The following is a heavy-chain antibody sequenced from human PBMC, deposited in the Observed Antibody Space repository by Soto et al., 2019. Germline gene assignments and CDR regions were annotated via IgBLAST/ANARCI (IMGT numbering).Heavy chain of an antibody. J-gene: IGHJ4*02. CDR3: AKGSPDSRAYHFFFDY. Sequence: EVQLLESGGGLVQPGGSLRLSCAASGFTFSNYGMSWVRQAPGKGLEWVSAISGSGADTNYADSVKGRFTISRDNSKITLVLQMNSLRAEDTAVYHCAKGSPDSRAYHFFFDYWGQGTLVTVSS. D-gene: IGHD3-22*01. V-gene: IGHV3-23*01. CDR1: GFTFSNYG. CDR2: ISGSGADT.